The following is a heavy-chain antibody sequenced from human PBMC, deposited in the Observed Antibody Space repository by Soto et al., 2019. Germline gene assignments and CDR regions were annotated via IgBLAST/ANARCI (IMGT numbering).Heavy chain of an antibody. D-gene: IGHD2-8*02. CDR1: GFTFSAYN. J-gene: IGHJ5*01. Sequence: QVQLVESGGGVVQPGRSLRLSCVTSGFTFSAYNMHWVRQAPGKGLEWVGVVWFDGSLKYYGDSEKGRFSVSRDSSKNTVYLEMDSLRPEDTAVYYCAKALVVSQVTYNWLDSWGQGTLVTVSS. V-gene: IGHV3-33*06. CDR2: VWFDGSLK. CDR3: AKALVVSQVTYNWLDS.